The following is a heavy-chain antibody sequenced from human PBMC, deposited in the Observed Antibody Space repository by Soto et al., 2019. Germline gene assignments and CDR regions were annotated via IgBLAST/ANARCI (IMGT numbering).Heavy chain of an antibody. CDR3: ATHHRSIICYPYYYYGMGV. V-gene: IGHV1-46*01. CDR1: GGTFSSYS. Sequence: ASVKVACKASGGTFSSYSISWVRQAPGQGIERMGIINPSGGSTSYAKKFRGRVTMTRDTSTSTVYMEMSSLRSEDTGVYYCATHHRSIICYPYYYYGMGVCSQRTTVTVSS. CDR2: INPSGGST. J-gene: IGHJ6*02. D-gene: IGHD2-15*01.